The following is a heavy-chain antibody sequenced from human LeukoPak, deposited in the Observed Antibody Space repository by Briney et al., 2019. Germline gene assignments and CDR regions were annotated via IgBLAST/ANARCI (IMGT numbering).Heavy chain of an antibody. CDR2: IYYSGST. V-gene: IGHV4-59*08. CDR3: ARHTGGIAVVDYYFDY. Sequence: PSETLSLTCTVSGGSISSYYWSWIRQPPGKGQEWIGYIYYSGSTNYNPSLKSRVTISVDTSKNQFSLKLSSVTAADTAVYYCARHTGGIAVVDYYFDYWGQGTLVTVSS. J-gene: IGHJ4*02. CDR1: GGSISSYY. D-gene: IGHD2-21*01.